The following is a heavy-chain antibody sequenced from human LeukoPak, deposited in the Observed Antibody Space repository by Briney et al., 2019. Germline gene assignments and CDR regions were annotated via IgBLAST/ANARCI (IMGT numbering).Heavy chain of an antibody. V-gene: IGHV3-66*02. J-gene: IGHJ4*02. CDR1: GFPFGSCT. Sequence: AGGSLRLSCAASGFPFGSCTMNWVRQAPEKGLEWVSIIYSGGSTYYADSVKGRFTISRDNSKNTLYLQMNSLRTEDTAVYYCARELHWGQGTLVTVSS. CDR3: ARELH. CDR2: IYSGGST. D-gene: IGHD1-26*01.